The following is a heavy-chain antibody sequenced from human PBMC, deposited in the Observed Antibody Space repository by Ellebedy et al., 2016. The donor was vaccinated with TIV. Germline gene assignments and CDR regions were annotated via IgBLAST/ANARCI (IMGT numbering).Heavy chain of an antibody. Sequence: AASVQVSCKASGYTFTAYYMHWVRQAPGQGLEWMGWINPNSGGTNLPQKFQGRVTMTRDRSISTAYMELNRLRSDDTAVYYCARERDASMASYYDYGMDVWGQGTTVTVSS. V-gene: IGHV1-2*02. J-gene: IGHJ6*02. CDR1: GYTFTAYY. CDR2: INPNSGGT. D-gene: IGHD5-18*01. CDR3: ARERDASMASYYDYGMDV.